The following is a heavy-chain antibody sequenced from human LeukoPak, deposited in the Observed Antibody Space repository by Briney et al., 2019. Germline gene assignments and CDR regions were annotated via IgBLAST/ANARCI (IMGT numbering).Heavy chain of an antibody. CDR2: IKQDGSEK. J-gene: IGHJ5*02. CDR3: ANGFDP. CDR1: GFTFSSYW. Sequence: GGSLRLSCAASGFTFSSYWMSRVRQVPGKGLEWVANIKQDGSEKHYVDSVKGRFTISRDNAKNSLYLQMDSLRVEDTAVYYCANGFDPWGQGTLVTVSS. V-gene: IGHV3-7*01.